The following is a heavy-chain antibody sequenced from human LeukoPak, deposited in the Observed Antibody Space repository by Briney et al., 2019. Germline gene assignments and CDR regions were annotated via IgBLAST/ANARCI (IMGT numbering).Heavy chain of an antibody. D-gene: IGHD1-26*01. CDR1: GYTFSNYG. CDR2: ISSYTGDT. CDR3: ARDGRYSGSYYFDY. J-gene: IGHJ4*02. V-gene: IGHV1-18*01. Sequence: ASLKVSCKASGYTFSNYGISWVRQAPGQGLEWMGWISSYTGDTNYAQKFQGRVTMTTDTSTTTAYMELRSLRSDDTAVYYCARDGRYSGSYYFDYWGQGTLVTVSS.